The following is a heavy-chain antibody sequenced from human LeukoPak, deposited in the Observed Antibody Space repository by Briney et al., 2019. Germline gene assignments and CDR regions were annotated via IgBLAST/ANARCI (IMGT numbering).Heavy chain of an antibody. CDR2: LNEDGSEK. CDR1: GFNFRTKW. CDR3: ARGGAGYYFDS. D-gene: IGHD6-19*01. V-gene: IGHV3-7*01. Sequence: GGSLRLSCAASGFNFRTKWMSWVRQPPGKGLEWVANLNEDGSEKYYVDSLKGRFTITRDNAENSLYLHMNSLRAEDTAVYYCARGGAGYYFDSWDQGTLLTVSS. J-gene: IGHJ4*02.